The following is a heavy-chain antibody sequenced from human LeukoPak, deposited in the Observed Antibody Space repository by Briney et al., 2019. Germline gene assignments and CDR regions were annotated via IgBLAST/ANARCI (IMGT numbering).Heavy chain of an antibody. CDR2: INGDGTGT. V-gene: IGHV3-74*01. CDR1: GFTFSSYW. CDR3: AKGMDYNWFDP. J-gene: IGHJ5*02. Sequence: QPGGSLRLSCAASGFTFSSYWMHWVRQAPGKGLVWVSRINGDGTGTSYADSVKGRFAVSRDNAKNTLYLQMSSLRAEDTAVYYCAKGMDYNWFDPWGQGTLVTVSS. D-gene: IGHD3/OR15-3a*01.